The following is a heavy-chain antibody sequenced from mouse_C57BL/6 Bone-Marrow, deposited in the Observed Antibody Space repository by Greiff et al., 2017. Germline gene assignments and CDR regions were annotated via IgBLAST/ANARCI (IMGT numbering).Heavy chain of an antibody. Sequence: QVHVKQSGPELVKPGASVKISCKASGYAFSSSWMNWVQQRPGKGREWIGRTYPGDGDTNYNGKVKGKATLTAEKSSSTAYMQLSSLTSEDSAVYFCARAPIYYYGSRYFDVWGTGTTVTVSS. CDR3: ARAPIYYYGSRYFDV. D-gene: IGHD1-1*01. J-gene: IGHJ1*03. V-gene: IGHV1-82*01. CDR2: TYPGDGDT. CDR1: GYAFSSSW.